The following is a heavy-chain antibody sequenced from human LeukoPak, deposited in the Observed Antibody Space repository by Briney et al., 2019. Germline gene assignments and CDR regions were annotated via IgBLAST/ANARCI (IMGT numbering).Heavy chain of an antibody. CDR2: ISGSGGST. CDR1: GFTFSSYA. J-gene: IGHJ4*02. Sequence: GGSLRLSCAASGFTFSSYAMSWVRQAPWKGLEWVSAISGSGGSTYYADSVKGRFTISRDNSKNTLYLQMNSLRAEDTAVYYCAKGSVAALRAYFDYWGQGTLVTVSS. D-gene: IGHD6-19*01. CDR3: AKGSVAALRAYFDY. V-gene: IGHV3-23*01.